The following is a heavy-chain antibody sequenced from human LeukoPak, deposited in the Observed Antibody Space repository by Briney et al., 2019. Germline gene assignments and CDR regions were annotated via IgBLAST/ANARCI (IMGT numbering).Heavy chain of an antibody. D-gene: IGHD4-17*01. CDR3: ASSLRFYYYYMDV. CDR1: GYTFTSYY. CDR2: INPNSGGT. J-gene: IGHJ6*03. V-gene: IGHV1-2*06. Sequence: ASVKVSCKASGYTFTSYYMHWVRQAPGQGLEWMGRINPNSGGTNYAQKFQGRVTMTRDTSISTAYMELSRLRSDDTAVYYCASSLRFYYYYMDVWGKGTTVTVSS.